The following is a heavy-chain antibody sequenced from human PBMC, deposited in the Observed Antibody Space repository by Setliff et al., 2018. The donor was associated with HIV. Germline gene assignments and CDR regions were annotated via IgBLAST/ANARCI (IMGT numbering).Heavy chain of an antibody. V-gene: IGHV1-8*02. J-gene: IGHJ6*03. CDR1: GYTFTNYD. CDR2: MNPDSRNT. Sequence: ASVKVSCKPSGYTFTNYDINWVRQAAGQGLEWMGWMNPDSRNTGYAQRFEGSVTMTWDTSISTAYMELNNVKFEDTAIYYCARARTDYYDRRRRSHYYIDVWARG. D-gene: IGHD3-22*01. CDR3: ARARTDYYDRRRRSHYYIDV.